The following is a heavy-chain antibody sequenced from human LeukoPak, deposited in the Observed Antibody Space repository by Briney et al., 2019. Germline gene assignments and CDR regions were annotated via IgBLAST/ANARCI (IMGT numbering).Heavy chain of an antibody. CDR2: IYSGGST. CDR1: GFTVSSNY. J-gene: IGHJ1*01. Sequence: GGSLRLSCAASGFTVSSNYMSWVRQAPGKGLEWVSVIYSGGSTYYADSVKGRFTISRDNSKNTLYLQMNSLRAEDTAVYYCAREGYSGSPTDFQHWGQGTLVTVSS. CDR3: AREGYSGSPTDFQH. D-gene: IGHD1-26*01. V-gene: IGHV3-66*01.